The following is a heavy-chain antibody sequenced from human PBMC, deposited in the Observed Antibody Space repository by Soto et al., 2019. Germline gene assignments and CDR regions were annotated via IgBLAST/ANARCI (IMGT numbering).Heavy chain of an antibody. CDR2: ISGSGGST. Sequence: EVQLLESGGGLVQPGGSLRLSCAASGFTFSSYAMRWVRQDPVKGLEWVSAISGSGGSTYYADSVKGRFTISKDNSTNTLYLQMNSLIAANTAVYYRARRGSGWYSDYWCQGTLVTCSS. V-gene: IGHV3-23*01. J-gene: IGHJ4*02. CDR1: GFTFSSYA. D-gene: IGHD6-19*01. CDR3: ARRGSGWYSDY.